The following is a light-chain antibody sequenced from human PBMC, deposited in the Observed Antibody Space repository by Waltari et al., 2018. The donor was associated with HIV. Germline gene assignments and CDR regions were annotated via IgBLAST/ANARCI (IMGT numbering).Light chain of an antibody. Sequence: IVLTQSALAMSLPPGGPASISCWSSQSLLHSDGYDYLDWYVQKAGKAPQLLIYLTSYRATGVPDRFSGSGSGTNFTLSISEVEPEDVGVYYCMQALNTVTFGGGTKME. CDR3: MQALNTVT. V-gene: IGKV2-28*01. CDR1: QSLLHSDGYDY. J-gene: IGKJ4*01. CDR2: LTS.